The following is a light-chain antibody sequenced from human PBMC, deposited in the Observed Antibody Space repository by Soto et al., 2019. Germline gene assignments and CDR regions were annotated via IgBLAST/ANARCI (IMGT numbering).Light chain of an antibody. CDR2: SAS. CDR3: QQTHSTPVT. J-gene: IGKJ5*01. CDR1: QSLLHSNGYNY. Sequence: MTQSPLSLPVTPGERASISCRSSQSLLHSNGYNYLDWYQQKPGKAPKLLIYSASSVQSGVPLRFGGRGSETDVTLTISILQPEDFATYYCQQTHSTPVTFGQGTRREI. V-gene: IGKV1-39*01.